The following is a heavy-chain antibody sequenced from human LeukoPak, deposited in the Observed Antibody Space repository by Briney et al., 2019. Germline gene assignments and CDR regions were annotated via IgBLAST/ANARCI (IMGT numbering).Heavy chain of an antibody. CDR1: GFTFSSYW. Sequence: GGSLRLSCAASGFTFSSYWMSWVRQAPGKGLEWVANIKQDGSEKYYVDSVKGRFTISRDNAKNSLYLQMNSLRAEDTAVYYCAREDKLGYCSSTSCYGMSYFDYWGQGTLVTVSS. V-gene: IGHV3-7*01. CDR2: IKQDGSEK. CDR3: AREDKLGYCSSTSCYGMSYFDY. J-gene: IGHJ4*02. D-gene: IGHD2-2*01.